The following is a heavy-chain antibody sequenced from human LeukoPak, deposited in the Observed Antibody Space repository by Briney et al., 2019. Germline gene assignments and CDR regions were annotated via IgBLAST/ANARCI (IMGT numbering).Heavy chain of an antibody. V-gene: IGHV3-23*01. D-gene: IGHD5-18*01. CDR2: IRDSGSST. J-gene: IGHJ4*02. CDR3: AKVRYNYGSSLDY. Sequence: GGSLRLSCAASGFTFRNFAMSWVRQAPGKGLEWVSGIRDSGSSTYYADSVKGRFTISRDNSKNTLYLQMNSLRAEDTAVYYCAKVRYNYGSSLDYWGQGTLVTVSS. CDR1: GFTFRNFA.